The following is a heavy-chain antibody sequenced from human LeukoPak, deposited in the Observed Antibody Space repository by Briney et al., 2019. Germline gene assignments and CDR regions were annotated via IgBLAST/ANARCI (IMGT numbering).Heavy chain of an antibody. J-gene: IGHJ5*02. D-gene: IGHD2-2*01. CDR3: ARGGVYCSSTSCYRSWFDP. CDR2: ISAYNGNT. Sequence: ASVKVSCKASGYTFTSYGISWVRQAPGQGLEWMGWISAYNGNTNYAQKPQGRVTMTTDTSTSTAYMELRSLRSDDTAVYYCARGGVYCSSTSCYRSWFDPWGQGTLVTVSS. CDR1: GYTFTSYG. V-gene: IGHV1-18*01.